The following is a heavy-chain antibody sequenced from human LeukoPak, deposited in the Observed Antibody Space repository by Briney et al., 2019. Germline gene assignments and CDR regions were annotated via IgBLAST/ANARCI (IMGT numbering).Heavy chain of an antibody. J-gene: IGHJ5*02. CDR3: ARSRDYRNWFDP. Sequence: SETLSLTCTVSGASISSYYWNWIRQPPGKGLEWIGYIYYSGSTNYNPSLKSRVTISVDTSKNQFSLKLNSVTAADTAVYYCARSRDYRNWFDPWGQGTLATVSS. V-gene: IGHV4-59*01. D-gene: IGHD4-11*01. CDR2: IYYSGST. CDR1: GASISSYY.